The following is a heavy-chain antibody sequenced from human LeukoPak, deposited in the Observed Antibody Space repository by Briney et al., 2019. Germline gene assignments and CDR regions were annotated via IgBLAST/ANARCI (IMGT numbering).Heavy chain of an antibody. Sequence: ASETLSLTCTVSGGSISGSSYYWAWIRQPPGKGLEWIGGIHYGGNTYYNPFPKSRDTISVDTSKNQFSLKLNSVTAADTAVYYCAIPTKNHGHYGYWGQGTLVTVSS. D-gene: IGHD4-17*01. CDR2: IHYGGNT. CDR1: GGSISGSSYY. J-gene: IGHJ4*02. V-gene: IGHV4-39*01. CDR3: AIPTKNHGHYGY.